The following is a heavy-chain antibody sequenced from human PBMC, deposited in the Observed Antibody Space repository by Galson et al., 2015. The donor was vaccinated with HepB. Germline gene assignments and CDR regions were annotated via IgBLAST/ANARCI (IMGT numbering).Heavy chain of an antibody. D-gene: IGHD3-22*01. CDR1: GGSFSGYY. J-gene: IGHJ4*02. V-gene: IGHV4-34*01. CDR2: INHRGST. Sequence: QVQLQESGPGLVKPSETLSLTCAVYGGSFSGYYWSWIRQPPGKGLEWIGEINHRGSTNYNPSLKSRVTISVDTSKNQFSLKLSSVTAADTAVYYCARASRGYYSIPIDYWGQGTLVTVSS. CDR3: ARASRGYYSIPIDY.